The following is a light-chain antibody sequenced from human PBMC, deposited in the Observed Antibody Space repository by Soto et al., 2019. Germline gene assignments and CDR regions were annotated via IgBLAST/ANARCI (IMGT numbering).Light chain of an antibody. CDR3: VLYMGNGISV. CDR2: DTN. CDR1: SGSVSAGHY. J-gene: IGLJ3*02. V-gene: IGLV8-61*01. Sequence: QAVVTQEPSFSVSPGGTVTLTCGLNSGSVSAGHYPSWYQQTPGQAPRTLIYDTNTLSSGVPDRFSGSILGNKAALTITGAQADDDSDYYCVLYMGNGISVFGGGTKVTVL.